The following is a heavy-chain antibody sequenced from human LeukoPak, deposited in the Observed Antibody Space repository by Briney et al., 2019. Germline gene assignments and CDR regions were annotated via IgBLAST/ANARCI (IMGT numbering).Heavy chain of an antibody. CDR3: AKDSGWFRFDY. D-gene: IGHD6-13*01. J-gene: IGHJ4*02. V-gene: IGHV3-7*03. CDR2: IKQDGSDK. Sequence: GGSLRLSCAASGFTFSTSWMTWVRQAPGKGLEWVANIKQDGSDKYYMDSVKGRFTISRDNAKNSLYLQMNSLRAEDTAVYYCAKDSGWFRFDYWGQGTLVTVSS. CDR1: GFTFSTSW.